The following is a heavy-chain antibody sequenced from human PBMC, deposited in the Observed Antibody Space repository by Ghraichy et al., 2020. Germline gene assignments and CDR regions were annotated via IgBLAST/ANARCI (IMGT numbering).Heavy chain of an antibody. CDR2: ISWNSGSI. CDR3: AKDRRSIAALGYFDY. V-gene: IGHV3-9*01. Sequence: GGSLRLSCAASGFTFDDYAMHWVRQAPGKGLEWVSGISWNSGSIGYADSVKGRFTISRDNAKNSLYLQMNSLRAEDTALYYCAKDRRSIAALGYFDYWGQGTLVTVSA. D-gene: IGHD6-6*01. CDR1: GFTFDDYA. J-gene: IGHJ4*02.